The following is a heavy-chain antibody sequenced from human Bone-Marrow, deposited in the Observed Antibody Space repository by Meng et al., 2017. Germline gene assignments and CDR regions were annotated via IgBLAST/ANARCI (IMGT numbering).Heavy chain of an antibody. CDR3: ARTRGYSYGYYGY. CDR2: INHNGST. V-gene: IGHV4-34*01. D-gene: IGHD5-18*01. CDR1: GGSFSCYY. Sequence: QVQLQQWGAGLLKPSEPLSLTCAVYGGSFSCYYLSWLRQLPGKGLGWIGEINHNGSTNYNPSLKSRVTISVDTSKNQFTLKLSSVTAADTAVYYCARTRGYSYGYYGYWGQGTLVTVSS. J-gene: IGHJ4*02.